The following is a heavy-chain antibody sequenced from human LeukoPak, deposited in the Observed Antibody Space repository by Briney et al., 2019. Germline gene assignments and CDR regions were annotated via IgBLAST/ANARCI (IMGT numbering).Heavy chain of an antibody. D-gene: IGHD1-14*01. CDR1: GGSISTYY. Sequence: SETLSLTCTVSGGSISTYYWSWIRQPPGKGLECVGYIYYSGSINYNPSVKSRVTISVDTSKIQFSLERSSVTAVDTGVCYYARALYNRFFDYWGQGTLVTVS. CDR3: ARALYNRFFDY. J-gene: IGHJ4*02. V-gene: IGHV4-59*01. CDR2: IYYSGSI.